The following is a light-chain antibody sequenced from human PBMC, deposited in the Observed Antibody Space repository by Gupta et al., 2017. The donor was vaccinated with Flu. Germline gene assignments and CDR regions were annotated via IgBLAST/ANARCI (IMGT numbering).Light chain of an antibody. V-gene: IGLV2-8*01. CDR1: SSDIGAYKY. CDR2: EVT. J-gene: IGLJ1*01. CDR3: SSHTVSDTFV. Sequence: TISCTGTSSDIGAYKYVSWHQQHAGKAPKLIIYEVTKRPSGVPDRFSGSKSGNTASLTVSGLQAEDEGDYYCSSHTVSDTFVFGTGTAVTVL.